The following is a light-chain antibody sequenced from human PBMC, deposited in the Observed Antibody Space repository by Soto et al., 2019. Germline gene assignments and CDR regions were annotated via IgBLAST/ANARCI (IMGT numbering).Light chain of an antibody. CDR2: EVS. V-gene: IGLV2-8*01. Sequence: QSALTQPPSASGSPGQSVTISCTGTSSDVGGYNYVSWYQQHPGKVPKLMIYEVSKRPSGVPDRFSGSKSGNTASLTVSGLQPEDEADYYCSSYAGSNNFVVFGGGTKLTVL. CDR1: SSDVGGYNY. J-gene: IGLJ2*01. CDR3: SSYAGSNNFVV.